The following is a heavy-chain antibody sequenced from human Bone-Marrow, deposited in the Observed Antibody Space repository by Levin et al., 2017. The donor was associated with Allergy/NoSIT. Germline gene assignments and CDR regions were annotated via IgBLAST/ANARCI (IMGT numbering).Heavy chain of an antibody. D-gene: IGHD4-17*01. Sequence: SCAASGFTFSSYWMSWVRQAPGKGLEWVANIKQDGSEKYYVDSVKGRFTISRDNAKNSLYLQMNSLRAEDTAVYYCARSSLSGGQGYWVTTRYFDYWGQGTLVTVSS. CDR2: IKQDGSEK. CDR1: GFTFSSYW. V-gene: IGHV3-7*01. CDR3: ARSSLSGGQGYWVTTRYFDY. J-gene: IGHJ4*02.